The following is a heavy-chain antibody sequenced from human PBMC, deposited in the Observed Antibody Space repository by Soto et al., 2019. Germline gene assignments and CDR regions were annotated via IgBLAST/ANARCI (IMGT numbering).Heavy chain of an antibody. D-gene: IGHD3-22*01. CDR2: IDPSDSQT. CDR1: GYSFAGYW. CDR3: ARQIYDSDTGPNFQYYFDS. Sequence: GESLKISCKGSGYSFAGYWITWVRPKPGKGLEWMGRIDPSDSQTYYSPSFRGHVTISVTKSITTVFLQWSSLRDSDTAMYYCARQIYDSDTGPNFQYYFDSWGQGTPVTVSS. J-gene: IGHJ4*02. V-gene: IGHV5-10-1*01.